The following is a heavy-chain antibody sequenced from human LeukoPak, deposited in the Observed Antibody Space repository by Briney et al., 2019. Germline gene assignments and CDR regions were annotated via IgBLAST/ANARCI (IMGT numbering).Heavy chain of an antibody. CDR3: ARELPHFDY. Sequence: GGSLRLSCAASGFTFSNYGMSWVRQAPGKGLEWVSAISDSGAGTYYADSVKGRFTISRDNSKNTLYLQMNSLRAEDTAVYYCARELPHFDYWGQGTLVTVSS. J-gene: IGHJ4*02. CDR1: GFTFSNYG. CDR2: ISDSGAGT. V-gene: IGHV3-23*01. D-gene: IGHD1-26*01.